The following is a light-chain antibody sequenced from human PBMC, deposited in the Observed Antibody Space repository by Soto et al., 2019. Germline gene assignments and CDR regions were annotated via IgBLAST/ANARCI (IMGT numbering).Light chain of an antibody. V-gene: IGKV3-20*01. CDR2: TTS. CDR3: QQCGGSPWT. J-gene: IGKJ1*01. CDR1: QYVTSNY. Sequence: EIVLTQSPGTLSLSPGERATLSCRASQYVTSNYLAWYQQKPGQAPRLLIYTTSSRATGVPERFSGSGSGKDFTLNISSLEPEDFAGYYCQQCGGSPWTFGQGTKVEIK.